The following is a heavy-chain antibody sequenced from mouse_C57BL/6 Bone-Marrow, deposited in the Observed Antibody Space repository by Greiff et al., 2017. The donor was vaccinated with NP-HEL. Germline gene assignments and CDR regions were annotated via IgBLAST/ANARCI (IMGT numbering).Heavy chain of an antibody. CDR3: TRRFITTVAGGY. J-gene: IGHJ2*01. CDR1: GYTFTDYE. Sequence: VKLVESGAELVRPGASVTLSCKASGYTFTDYEMHWVKQTPVHGLEWIGAIDPETGGTAYNQKFKGKAILTADKSSSTAYMELRSLTSEDSAVYYCTRRFITTVAGGYWGQGTTLTVSS. D-gene: IGHD1-1*01. CDR2: IDPETGGT. V-gene: IGHV1-15*01.